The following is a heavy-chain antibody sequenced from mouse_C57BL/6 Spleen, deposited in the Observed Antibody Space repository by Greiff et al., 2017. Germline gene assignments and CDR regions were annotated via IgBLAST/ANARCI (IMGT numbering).Heavy chain of an antibody. V-gene: IGHV2-3*01. CDR1: GFSLTSYG. CDR2: IWGDGST. CDR3: VKEGFPRHFDY. Sequence: VQLQESGPGLVAPSQSLSITCTVSGFSLTSYGVSWVRQPPGKGLEWLGVIWGDGSTNYHSALISRLNISKDNSKSQVFLKLNSLQTDDTATYNCVKEGFPRHFDYWGQGTTLTVSS. J-gene: IGHJ2*01.